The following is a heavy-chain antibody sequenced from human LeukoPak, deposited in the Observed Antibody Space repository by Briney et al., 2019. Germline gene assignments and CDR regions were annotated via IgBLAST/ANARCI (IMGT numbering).Heavy chain of an antibody. D-gene: IGHD3-22*01. Sequence: SGGSLRLSCAASGFTVSSNYMSWVRQAPGKGLEWGSVIYSDGSTHYADSVKGRFTISRDNSKNTLYLQMNSLRAEDTAVYYCARGFYDSSGFRPYFDYWGQGILVTVSS. CDR2: IYSDGST. V-gene: IGHV3-53*01. CDR3: ARGFYDSSGFRPYFDY. J-gene: IGHJ4*02. CDR1: GFTVSSNY.